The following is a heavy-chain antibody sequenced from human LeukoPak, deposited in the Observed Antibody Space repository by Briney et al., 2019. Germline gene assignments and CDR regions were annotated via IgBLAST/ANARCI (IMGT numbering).Heavy chain of an antibody. D-gene: IGHD3-16*02. J-gene: IGHJ4*02. CDR3: ASSGIMITFGGVIVPYFDY. Sequence: KSSETLSLTCTVSGGSISSGSYYWSWIRQPAGKGLEWIGRIYTSGSTNYNPSLKSRVTISVDTSKNQFSLKLSSVTAADTAVYYCASSGIMITFGGVIVPYFDYWGQGTLVTVSS. V-gene: IGHV4-61*02. CDR1: GGSISSGSYY. CDR2: IYTSGST.